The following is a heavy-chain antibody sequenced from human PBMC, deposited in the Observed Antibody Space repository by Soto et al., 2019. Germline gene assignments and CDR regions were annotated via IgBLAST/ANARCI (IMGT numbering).Heavy chain of an antibody. D-gene: IGHD6-19*01. CDR1: GGSVSGGVYY. V-gene: IGHV4-31*03. J-gene: IGHJ1*01. Sequence: QVQLQESGPGLVKPSQTLSLTCTVSGGSVSGGVYYWNWIRQHPEKGLEWIGYIYYSGSTYYNPFPRRRVTIAADTAKNPFSPKLSSVTVADTAVYYCASSSVAGAGYFQHWGQGTQVMVSS. CDR3: ASSSVAGAGYFQH. CDR2: IYYSGST.